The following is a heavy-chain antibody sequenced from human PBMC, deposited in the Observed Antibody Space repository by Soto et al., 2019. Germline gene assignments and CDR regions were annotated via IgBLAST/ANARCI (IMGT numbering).Heavy chain of an antibody. CDR3: AREVASSSIFGVVTNTFDP. J-gene: IGHJ5*02. D-gene: IGHD3-3*01. V-gene: IGHV4-34*01. Sequence: KTSETLSLTCAVYGGSFSGYYWSWIRQPPGKGLEWIGEINHSGSTNYNPSLKSRVTISVDTSKNQFSLKLSSVTAADTAVYHCAREVASSSIFGVVTNTFDPWGLGTLVTVSS. CDR1: GGSFSGYY. CDR2: INHSGST.